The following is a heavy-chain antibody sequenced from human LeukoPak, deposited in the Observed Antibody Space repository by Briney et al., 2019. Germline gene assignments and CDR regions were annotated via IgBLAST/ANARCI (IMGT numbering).Heavy chain of an antibody. CDR1: GFTFSSYG. CDR2: IWYDGSNK. CDR3: ARGRLGELSLFWFDY. V-gene: IGHV3-33*01. D-gene: IGHD3-16*02. J-gene: IGHJ4*02. Sequence: PGGSLRLSCAASGFTFSSYGMHGVRQAPGKGLEWVAVIWYDGSNKYYADSVKGRFTISRDNSKNTLYLQMNSLRAEDTAVYYCARGRLGELSLFWFDYWGQGTLVTVSS.